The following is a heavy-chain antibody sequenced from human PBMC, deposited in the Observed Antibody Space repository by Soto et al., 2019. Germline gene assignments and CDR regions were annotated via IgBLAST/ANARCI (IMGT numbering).Heavy chain of an antibody. CDR2: ISAYNGNT. CDR1: GYTFTSYG. J-gene: IGHJ4*02. V-gene: IGHV1-18*01. CDR3: ARDYYDSSGYPYYFDY. Sequence: ASVKVSCKASGYTFTSYGISWVRQAPGQGLEWMGWISAYNGNTNYAQKLQGRVTMTRDTSTSTVYMELSSLRSEDTAVYYCARDYYDSSGYPYYFDYWGQGTLVTVSS. D-gene: IGHD3-22*01.